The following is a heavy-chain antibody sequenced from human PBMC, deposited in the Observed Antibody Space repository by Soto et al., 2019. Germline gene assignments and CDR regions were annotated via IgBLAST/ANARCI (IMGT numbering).Heavy chain of an antibody. V-gene: IGHV2-26*01. CDR1: GISLSNSRVG. CDR3: ARNPNDSAGPHYFYGLDV. D-gene: IGHD2-15*01. CDR2: IFSNDEK. J-gene: IGHJ6*02. Sequence: QVTLKESGPVLVKPTETLTLTCTVSGISLSNSRVGVSWVRQPPGKALEWLAHIFSNDEKSYSASLKSRLTISQDTSKSQVILTMTNMDPVDTATYFCARNPNDSAGPHYFYGLDVWGQGTTVTVSS.